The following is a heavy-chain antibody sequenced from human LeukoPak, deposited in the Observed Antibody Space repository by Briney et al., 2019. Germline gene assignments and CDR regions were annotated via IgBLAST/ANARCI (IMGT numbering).Heavy chain of an antibody. CDR3: ARLRTFYAAWAQFDP. Sequence: GSLRLSCAASGFTFSSYAMHWVRQAPGKGLEWIGEINHSGSTNYNPSLKSRVTISVDTSKNQFSLKLSSVTAADTAVYYCARLRTFYAAWAQFDPWGQGTLVTVSS. CDR2: INHSGST. V-gene: IGHV4-34*01. D-gene: IGHD1-14*01. CDR1: GFTFSSYA. J-gene: IGHJ5*02.